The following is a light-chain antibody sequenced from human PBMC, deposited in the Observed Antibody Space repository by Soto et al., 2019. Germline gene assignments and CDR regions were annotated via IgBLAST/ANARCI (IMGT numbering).Light chain of an antibody. CDR2: EVS. CDR1: SSDVGGYNY. J-gene: IGLJ2*01. CDR3: NSYTSSRTLL. V-gene: IGLV2-14*01. Sequence: QSVLTEPASVSGSPGQSITISCTGTSSDVGGYNYVSWYQQHPGKAPKLLIYEVSNRPSGVSNRFSGSKSGNTASLTISGLQAEDEADYYCNSYTSSRTLLFGGGTQLTLL.